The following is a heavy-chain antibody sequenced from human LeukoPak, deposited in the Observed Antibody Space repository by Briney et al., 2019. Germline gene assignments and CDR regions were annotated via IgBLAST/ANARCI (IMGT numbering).Heavy chain of an antibody. D-gene: IGHD6-19*01. CDR1: GFTFSSYS. V-gene: IGHV3-21*01. Sequence: GGSLRLPCAASGFTFSSYSMNWVRQAPGKGLEWVSSISSSSSYIYYADSVKGRFTISRDNAKNSLYLQMNSLRAEDTAVYYCAREQWPHYFDYWGQGTLVTVSS. CDR2: ISSSSSYI. J-gene: IGHJ4*02. CDR3: AREQWPHYFDY.